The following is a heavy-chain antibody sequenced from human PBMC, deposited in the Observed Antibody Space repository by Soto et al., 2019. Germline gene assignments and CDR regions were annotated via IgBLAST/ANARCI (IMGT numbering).Heavy chain of an antibody. D-gene: IGHD1-1*01. V-gene: IGHV1-69*12. J-gene: IGHJ3*02. CDR1: GGTFSSYA. CDR3: AGGGGGTRGGDAFDI. CDR2: IIPIFGTA. Sequence: QVQLVQSGAEVKKPGSSVKVSCKASGGTFSSYAISWVRQAPGQGLEWMGGIIPIFGTANYAQKFQGRVKITAEESQRKGYMEVSRLGFEGTGGYYWAGGGGGTRGGDAFDIWGQGTMVTVSS.